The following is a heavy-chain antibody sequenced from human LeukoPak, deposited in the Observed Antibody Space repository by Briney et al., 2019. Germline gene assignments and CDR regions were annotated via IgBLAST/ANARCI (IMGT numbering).Heavy chain of an antibody. J-gene: IGHJ4*02. CDR2: FDPEDGET. D-gene: IGHD2-2*01. V-gene: IGHV1-24*01. CDR3: ATGVEKYQLLLPPFDY. Sequence: ASVKVSCKVSGHTLTELSMHWVRQAPGKGLEWMGGFDPEDGETIYAQKFQGRVTMTEDTSTDTAYMELSSLRSEDTAVYYCATGVEKYQLLLPPFDYWGQGTLVTVSS. CDR1: GHTLTELS.